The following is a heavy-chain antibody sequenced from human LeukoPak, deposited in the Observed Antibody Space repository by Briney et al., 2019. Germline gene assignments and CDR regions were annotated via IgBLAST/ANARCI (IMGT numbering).Heavy chain of an antibody. Sequence: TGGSLRLSCAASGFTFSSYAMSGVRQAPGKGLEWLSYISSSGSMIYYADSVKGRFTISRDNAKNSLYLQMNSLRAEDTAVYYCARRYCSGGSCLLDYWGQGTLVTVSS. CDR3: ARRYCSGGSCLLDY. CDR1: GFTFSSYA. D-gene: IGHD2-15*01. CDR2: ISSSGSMI. J-gene: IGHJ4*02. V-gene: IGHV3-48*04.